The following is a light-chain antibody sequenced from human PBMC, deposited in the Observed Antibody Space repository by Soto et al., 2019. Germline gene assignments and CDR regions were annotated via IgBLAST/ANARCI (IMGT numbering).Light chain of an antibody. CDR1: QSFRGR. V-gene: IGKV3-11*01. Sequence: EVVLTQSPVTLSLSPGERATLSCRASQSFRGRLAWYQQKPGQAPRLLIYDAYNRATGIPPRVSRSGSWTDFTLTISSLEPEDSAVYYCQQRHIWPITFGQGTRLESK. CDR2: DAY. J-gene: IGKJ5*01. CDR3: QQRHIWPIT.